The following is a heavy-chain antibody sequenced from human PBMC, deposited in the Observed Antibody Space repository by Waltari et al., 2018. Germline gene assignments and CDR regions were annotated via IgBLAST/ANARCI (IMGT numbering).Heavy chain of an antibody. CDR3: ARDRGRGLFLDS. D-gene: IGHD2-15*01. J-gene: IGHJ4*02. CDR2: IHGSGRS. V-gene: IGHV4-4*02. Sequence: QVQLQESGPGLVKPSGTLSVTCAVSGDSISGNYWWSWVRQSPGKGLEWIGQIHGSGRSNSNPSLESRVSVSIDTSKNHFSLKMTSATAADTAVYYCARDRGRGLFLDSWGQGTLVTVSP. CDR1: GDSISGNYW.